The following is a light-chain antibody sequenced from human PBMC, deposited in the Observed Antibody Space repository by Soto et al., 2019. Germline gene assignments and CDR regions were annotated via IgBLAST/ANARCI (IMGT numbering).Light chain of an antibody. J-gene: IGKJ1*01. Sequence: EIVLTQFPGTVSLSPGESATLSCRASQSVTSSYLAWYQQKPGQAPRLLIYAAYSRATGIPDRFSGSGSGTDFTLTISRLEPEDFAMYYCQQHGISRVRTFGQGTKVEV. CDR3: QQHGISRVRT. CDR2: AAY. CDR1: QSVTSSY. V-gene: IGKV3-20*01.